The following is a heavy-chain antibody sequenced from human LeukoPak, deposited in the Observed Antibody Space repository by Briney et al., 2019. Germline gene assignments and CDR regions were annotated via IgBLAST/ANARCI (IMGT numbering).Heavy chain of an antibody. Sequence: GASVKVSCKASGYTFTNYDINWVRQATGLGLEWMGWMNPNSGNTGYAQRFQGRVTITRNTSKSTAFMELRSLRSEDTAVYYCARGRGIAAAGIDWMENWFDPWGQGTLVTVSS. CDR1: GYTFTNYD. CDR2: MNPNSGNT. CDR3: ARGRGIAAAGIDWMENWFDP. V-gene: IGHV1-8*03. J-gene: IGHJ5*02. D-gene: IGHD6-13*01.